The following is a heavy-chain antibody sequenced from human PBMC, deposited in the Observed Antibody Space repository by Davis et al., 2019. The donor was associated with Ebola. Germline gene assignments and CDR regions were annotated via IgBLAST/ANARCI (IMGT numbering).Heavy chain of an antibody. J-gene: IGHJ4*02. CDR1: GGSISGYF. V-gene: IGHV4-59*01. CDR3: ASLPIVGATD. D-gene: IGHD1-26*01. Sequence: SETLSLTCSVSGGSISGYFWSWVRQPPGKGLEWIGFISYSGSTNYNPSLKSRVTISVDTSKNQFSLKLSSVTAADTAVYYCASLPIVGATDWGQGTLVTVSS. CDR2: ISYSGST.